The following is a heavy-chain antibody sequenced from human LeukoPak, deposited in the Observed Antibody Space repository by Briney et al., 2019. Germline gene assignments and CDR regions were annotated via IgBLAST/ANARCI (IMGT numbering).Heavy chain of an antibody. J-gene: IGHJ6*03. D-gene: IGHD3-10*01. CDR3: ASGSYGSGFYYFYYMDV. Sequence: GGSLRLSCAASGFTFESFGMNWVRQAPGKGLEWVSGISYSGRSTYYTDSVKGRFTISRDNSKNTLYLQMNSLRAEDTAVYYCASGSYGSGFYYFYYMDVWGKGTTVTVSS. V-gene: IGHV3-23*01. CDR1: GFTFESFG. CDR2: ISYSGRST.